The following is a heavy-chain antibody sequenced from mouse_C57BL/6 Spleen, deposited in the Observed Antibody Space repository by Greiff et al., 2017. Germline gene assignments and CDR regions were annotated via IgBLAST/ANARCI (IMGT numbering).Heavy chain of an antibody. CDR2: IRNKANGYTT. J-gene: IGHJ1*03. CDR1: GFTFTDYY. Sequence: EVKVVESGGGLVQPGGSLSLSCAASGFTFTDYYMSWVRQPPGKALEWLGFIRNKANGYTTEYSASVKGRFTISRDNSQSILYLQMTALRAEDSATYYCARYGSYWYFDVWGTGTTVTVSS. CDR3: ARYGSYWYFDV. V-gene: IGHV7-3*01. D-gene: IGHD1-1*01.